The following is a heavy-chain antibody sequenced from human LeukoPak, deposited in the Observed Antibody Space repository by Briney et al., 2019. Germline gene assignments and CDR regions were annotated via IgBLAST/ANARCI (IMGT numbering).Heavy chain of an antibody. CDR3: ARGSGWNSFDP. CDR2: VYSNGWT. D-gene: IGHD6-19*01. Sequence: SETLSLTCTVSGGSISTDLYYWTWIRQPAGKGLEWIGRVYSNGWTDYNPPLKSRVSISIDTSKNHFSLKMSLATAADTALYYCARGSGWNSFDPWGQGTLVTVSS. J-gene: IGHJ5*02. CDR1: GGSISTDLYY. V-gene: IGHV4-61*02.